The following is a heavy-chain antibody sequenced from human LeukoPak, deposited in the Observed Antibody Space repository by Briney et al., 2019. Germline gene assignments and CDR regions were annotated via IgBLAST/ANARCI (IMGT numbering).Heavy chain of an antibody. J-gene: IGHJ4*02. CDR2: IHTSGST. CDR1: GDSITSYY. V-gene: IGHV4-4*07. CDR3: ARSPLYSSGWVFDY. D-gene: IGHD6-19*01. Sequence: SETLSLXCTVSGDSITSYYWSWLRQPAGKGLEWIGRIHTSGSTNYNPALKSRVTMSVDTSKNQFSLKLSSVIAADTAVYYCARSPLYSSGWVFDYWGQGTLVTVSS.